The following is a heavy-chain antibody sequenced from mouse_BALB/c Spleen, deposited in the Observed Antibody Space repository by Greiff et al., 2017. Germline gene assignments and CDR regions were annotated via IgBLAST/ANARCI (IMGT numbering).Heavy chain of an antibody. Sequence: EVQRVESGGGLVQPGGSRKLSCAASGFTFSSFGMHWVRQAPEKGLEWVAYISSGSSTIYYADTVKGRFTISRDNPKNTLFLQMTSLRSEDTAMYYCASQGVWAMDYWGQGTSVTVSS. CDR1: GFTFSSFG. CDR3: ASQGVWAMDY. J-gene: IGHJ4*01. CDR2: ISSGSSTI. D-gene: IGHD2-10*02. V-gene: IGHV5-17*02.